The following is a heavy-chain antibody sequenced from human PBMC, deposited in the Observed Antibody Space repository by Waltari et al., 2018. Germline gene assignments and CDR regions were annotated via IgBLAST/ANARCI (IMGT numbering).Heavy chain of an antibody. CDR2: IQRSGTT. D-gene: IGHD2-15*01. Sequence: QMQLQESGPGLVKPSGTLSLTCTVSGDSMSSSDWWSWVRQTPEKGLEWIGQIQRSGTTHYNPSFESRVTISIETSKNQFSLKVTSTTAADTAVYYCARDRGRGIYLDSWGRGTLVTVSP. CDR3: ARDRGRGIYLDS. J-gene: IGHJ4*02. V-gene: IGHV4-4*02. CDR1: GDSMSSSDW.